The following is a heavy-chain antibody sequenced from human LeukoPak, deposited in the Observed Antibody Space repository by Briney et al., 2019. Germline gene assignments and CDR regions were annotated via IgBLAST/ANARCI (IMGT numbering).Heavy chain of an antibody. CDR1: GFTFSSYS. D-gene: IGHD5-24*01. CDR3: ARVLDGYNLSPCDY. CDR2: ISSSNFYI. Sequence: GGSLRLSWAASGFTFSSYSLNWVRQAPGKGLEWLSSISSSNFYIYYADSIKGRFTISRDDAKNSLYLQMNSLRAEDTAVYYCARVLDGYNLSPCDYLRQGTLVTVSS. J-gene: IGHJ4*02. V-gene: IGHV3-21*03.